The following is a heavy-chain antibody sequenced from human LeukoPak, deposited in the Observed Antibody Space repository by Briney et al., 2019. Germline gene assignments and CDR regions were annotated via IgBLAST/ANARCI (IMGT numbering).Heavy chain of an antibody. CDR2: IYQSGST. V-gene: IGHV4-4*02. CDR1: GGSISSTNW. Sequence: SGTLSLTCAVSGGSISSTNWWNWVRQPPGKELEWIGEIYQSGSTNYNPSLKSRVTISVDKSKNQFSLKLSSVTAADTAIYYCVILDYDFVWGSYRRDYWGQGTLVTVSS. D-gene: IGHD3-16*02. J-gene: IGHJ4*02. CDR3: VILDYDFVWGSYRRDY.